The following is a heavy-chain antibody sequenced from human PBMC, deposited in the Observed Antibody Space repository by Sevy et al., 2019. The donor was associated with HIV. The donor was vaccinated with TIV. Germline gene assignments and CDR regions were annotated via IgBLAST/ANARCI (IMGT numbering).Heavy chain of an antibody. CDR2: IYPGHSDT. CDR1: GYTFSSYW. D-gene: IGHD1-26*01. V-gene: IGHV5-51*01. CDR3: VRQLSGSYYGY. Sequence: GESLKISCKGSGYTFSSYWIGWVRQMPGKGLEWMGIIYPGHSDTRDNPSFQGQVTISADKSINSAYLQWRSLKASDTAMYYCVRQLSGSYYGYWGQGTLVTVSS. J-gene: IGHJ4*02.